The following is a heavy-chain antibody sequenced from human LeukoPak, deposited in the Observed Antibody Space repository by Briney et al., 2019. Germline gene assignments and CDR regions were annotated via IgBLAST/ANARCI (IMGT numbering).Heavy chain of an antibody. D-gene: IGHD5-24*01. CDR3: ARVEDGYLSAFDI. CDR2: INPNSGDT. CDR1: GYAFTGYY. Sequence: GASVKVSCKASGYAFTGYYIHWVRQAPGQGLEWMGRINPNSGDTHFAQKFQGRVTMTRDTSISTACMELSRLRSDDTAVYYCARVEDGYLSAFDIWGQGTMVTVSS. J-gene: IGHJ3*02. V-gene: IGHV1-2*06.